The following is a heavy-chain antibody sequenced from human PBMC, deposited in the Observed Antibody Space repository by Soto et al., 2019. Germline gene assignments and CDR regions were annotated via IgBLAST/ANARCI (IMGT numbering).Heavy chain of an antibody. J-gene: IGHJ4*02. V-gene: IGHV4-31*03. D-gene: IGHD1-26*01. CDR1: GVAISSGGYY. Sequence: SETLSLTCTVSGVAISSGGYYWSWIRQHPGKGLEWIGYIYYSGSTYYNPSLKSRVTISVDTSKTQFSLKLSSVTAADTAVYYCARFGFAERRRHDFGYWGQGTLVTVSS. CDR2: IYYSGST. CDR3: ARFGFAERRRHDFGY.